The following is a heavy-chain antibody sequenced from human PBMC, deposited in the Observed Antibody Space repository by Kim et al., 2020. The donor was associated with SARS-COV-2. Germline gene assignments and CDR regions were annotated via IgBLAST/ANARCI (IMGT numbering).Heavy chain of an antibody. CDR2: ISDSGGST. Sequence: GGSLRLSCAASGFIFKNFAITWVRQAPGKGLEWVSSISDSGGSTYYADSSKGRLTISRDNSKNTLYLQMSSLRADATAVYYCVRGGGSSAFWYFDDGGQG. CDR1: GFIFKNFA. D-gene: IGHD1-26*01. V-gene: IGHV3-23*01. CDR3: VRGGGSSAFWYFDD. J-gene: IGHJ4*02.